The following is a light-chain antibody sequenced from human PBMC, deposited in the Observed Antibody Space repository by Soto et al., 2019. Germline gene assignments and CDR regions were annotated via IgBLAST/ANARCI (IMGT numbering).Light chain of an antibody. CDR2: EVS. CDR1: SSDVGNYNY. Sequence: QSVLTQPASVSGSPGQSITISCTGTSSDVGNYNYVSWYQQHPAKAPKLMIFEVSNRPSGISSRFSGSKSGNTASLTISGLQAEDEADYYCSSYTSGSNYVFGTGTKVTVL. J-gene: IGLJ1*01. V-gene: IGLV2-14*01. CDR3: SSYTSGSNYV.